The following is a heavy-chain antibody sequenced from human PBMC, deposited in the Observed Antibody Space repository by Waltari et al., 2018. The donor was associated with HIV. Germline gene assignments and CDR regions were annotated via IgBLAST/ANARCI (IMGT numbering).Heavy chain of an antibody. CDR1: GFPFSRYW. CDR3: ARARHNSGSYYPHFDY. CDR2: IKQDGSEK. Sequence: EVQLVESGGGLVQPGGSLRLSCAASGFPFSRYWMTWVRQAPGKGLEGVANIKQDGSEKYYVDSVKGRFTISRDNAKNSLYLQMNSLRANDTAVYYCARARHNSGSYYPHFDYWGQGILVTVSS. V-gene: IGHV3-7*01. J-gene: IGHJ4*02. D-gene: IGHD1-26*01.